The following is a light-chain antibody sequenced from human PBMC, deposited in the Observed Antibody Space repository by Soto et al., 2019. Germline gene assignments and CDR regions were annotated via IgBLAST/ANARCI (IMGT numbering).Light chain of an antibody. Sequence: QSVLTQPASVSGSPGQSITISCTGTSSDVGGYNYVSWYQQHPGKAPKFMIYDVSNRTSGVSNRFSGSKSGNMASLTISGLHAEDEADYYCSSYTTSNTRQIVFGTGTKLTVL. CDR2: DVS. CDR3: SSYTTSNTRQIV. V-gene: IGLV2-14*03. J-gene: IGLJ1*01. CDR1: SSDVGGYNY.